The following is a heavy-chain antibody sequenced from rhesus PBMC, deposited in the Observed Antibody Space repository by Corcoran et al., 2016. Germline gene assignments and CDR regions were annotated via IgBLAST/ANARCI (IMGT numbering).Heavy chain of an antibody. CDR2: ISGSDGTT. V-gene: IGHV4-160*01. J-gene: IGHJ6*01. D-gene: IGHD4-23*01. CDR3: ARGSNLSGLDF. Sequence: QLQESGPGLVKPSETLSLTCAVSGGSISSNFWGWIHQPPGKGLEWIGRISGSDGTTAYSPSLKSRVTISIDTSKTQFSLKVNSVTAADTAVYYCARGSNLSGLDFWGQGVAVTVSS. CDR1: GGSISSNF.